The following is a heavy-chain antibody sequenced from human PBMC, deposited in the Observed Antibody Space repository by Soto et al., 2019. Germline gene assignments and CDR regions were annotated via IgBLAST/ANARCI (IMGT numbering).Heavy chain of an antibody. J-gene: IGHJ6*02. CDR1: GGTFSSYA. CDR2: IIPIFGTA. V-gene: IGHV1-69*01. CDR3: ATGFWSGTPYYYGMDV. D-gene: IGHD3-3*01. Sequence: QVQLVQSGAEVKKPGSSVKVSCKASGGTFSSYAISWVRQAPGQGLEWMGGIIPIFGTANYAQKFQGRVTITADESTSTAYMELSSLRSDDTAVYYCATGFWSGTPYYYGMDVWSQGTTVTVSS.